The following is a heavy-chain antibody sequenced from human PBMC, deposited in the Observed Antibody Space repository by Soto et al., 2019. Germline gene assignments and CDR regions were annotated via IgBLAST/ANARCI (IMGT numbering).Heavy chain of an antibody. CDR1: GGSINYNSNY. CDR3: ARLVVVAPVANA. D-gene: IGHD2-2*01. J-gene: IGHJ5*02. CDR2: IFYTGTT. Sequence: SETLSLTCSVSGGSINYNSNYWGWIRQPPGKGLECVGGIFYTGTTYYSPSLKDRVTISVDTSKNSFSLNLTSVTAADTAVYFCARLVVVAPVANAWGQGTLVTVSS. V-gene: IGHV4-39*02.